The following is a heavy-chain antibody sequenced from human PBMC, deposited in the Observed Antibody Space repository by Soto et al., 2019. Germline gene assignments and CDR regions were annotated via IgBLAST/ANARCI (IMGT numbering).Heavy chain of an antibody. CDR1: GFTVSSNY. V-gene: IGHV3-53*01. CDR3: ARAYSSSALDY. Sequence: GGSLRLSCAASGFTVSSNYISWVRQAPGKGLEWVSLIYSDGSTYYADSVKGRFTISRDNSKNTVYLQMNSLKAEDTAVYYCARAYSSSALDYWGQGTLVTVSS. D-gene: IGHD6-6*01. J-gene: IGHJ4*02. CDR2: IYSDGST.